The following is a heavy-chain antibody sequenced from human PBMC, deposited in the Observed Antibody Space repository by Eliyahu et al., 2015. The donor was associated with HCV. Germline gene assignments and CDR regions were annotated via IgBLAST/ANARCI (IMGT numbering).Heavy chain of an antibody. Sequence: QVQLQESGPGLVKPSQTLSLXCTVSVGSIXXGXYYWXWXRXHPAKGLEWIGYXYYSGSTYYNPSLKSRVTISVDTSKNQFSLKLSSVTAADTAVYYCARGPLDGDFWSGFHGGYFDYWGQGTLVTVSS. CDR1: VGSIXXGXYY. CDR3: ARGPLDGDFWSGFHGGYFDY. D-gene: IGHD3-3*01. V-gene: IGHV4-31*03. CDR2: XYYSGST. J-gene: IGHJ4*02.